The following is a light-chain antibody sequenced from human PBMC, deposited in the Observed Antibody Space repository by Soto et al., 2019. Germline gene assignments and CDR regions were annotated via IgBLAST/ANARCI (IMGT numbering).Light chain of an antibody. J-gene: IGKJ4*01. Sequence: DIQITQSPSSLSASVGDRVTITCRSSQDISQSLAWYQQKPGKAIKLLIYGASTLQSGVPSRFSGSGSGTDFSLTISSLQPEDVATYYCQKYDSAPLTFGGGTKV. CDR1: QDISQS. CDR3: QKYDSAPLT. CDR2: GAS. V-gene: IGKV1-27*01.